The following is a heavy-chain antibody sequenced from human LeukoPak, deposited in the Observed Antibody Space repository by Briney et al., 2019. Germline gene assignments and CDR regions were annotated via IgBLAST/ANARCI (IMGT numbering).Heavy chain of an antibody. Sequence: GESLTISCKASGYIFLTQCIAWVRHVPRQGPGMMGMILPNYPPAKYSPAFQGKVTISVDKSISTTYLQWGNLETSDTAIYYCASGPFCRSGECYDYWGQGTPITVSS. CDR3: ASGPFCRSGECYDY. CDR2: ILPNYPPA. D-gene: IGHD2-21*01. V-gene: IGHV5-51*01. CDR1: GYIFLTQC. J-gene: IGHJ4*02.